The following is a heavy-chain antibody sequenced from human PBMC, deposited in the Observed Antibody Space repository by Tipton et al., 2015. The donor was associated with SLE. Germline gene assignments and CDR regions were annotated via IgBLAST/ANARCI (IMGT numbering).Heavy chain of an antibody. CDR3: ARGDFWSGYYVFDY. D-gene: IGHD3-3*01. CDR1: GGSISSYY. V-gene: IGHV4-59*08. CDR2: IYYSGST. J-gene: IGHJ4*02. Sequence: TLSLTCTVSGGSISSYYWSWIRQPPGEGLEWIGYIYYSGSTNYNPSLKSRVTISVDTSKNQFSLKLSSVTAADTAVYYCARGDFWSGYYVFDYWGQGTLVTVSS.